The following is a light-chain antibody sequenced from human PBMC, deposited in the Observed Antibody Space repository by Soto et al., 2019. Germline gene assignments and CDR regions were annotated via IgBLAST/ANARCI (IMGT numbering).Light chain of an antibody. CDR1: QSISSS. Sequence: EIVLAQSPGTFSLSPGERATLSLGAGQSISSSFLAWSQQKPGHAPRLLIYGASNTATGIPARFSGSGSGTDFTLTISSLEPEDFAVYYCQQRSNWLALTFGGGTKVDIK. V-gene: IGKV3-11*01. J-gene: IGKJ4*01. CDR2: GAS. CDR3: QQRSNWLALT.